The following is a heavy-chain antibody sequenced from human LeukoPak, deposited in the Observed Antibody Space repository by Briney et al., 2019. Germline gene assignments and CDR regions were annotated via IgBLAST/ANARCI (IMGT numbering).Heavy chain of an antibody. CDR1: GFSLSTSGVG. CDR3: AHSFHYDYVWGSYRFLNWFDP. D-gene: IGHD3-16*02. Sequence: GSGPTLVKPTQTLTLTCTFSGFSLSTSGVGVGWIRQPPGKALEWLALIYWDDDKRYSPSLKSRLTITKDTSKNQVVLTMTNTDPVDTATYYCAHSFHYDYVWGSYRFLNWFDPWGQGTLVTVSS. V-gene: IGHV2-5*02. J-gene: IGHJ5*02. CDR2: IYWDDDK.